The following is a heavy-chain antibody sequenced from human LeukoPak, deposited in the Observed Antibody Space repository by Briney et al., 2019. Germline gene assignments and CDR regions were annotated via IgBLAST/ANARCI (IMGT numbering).Heavy chain of an antibody. CDR1: GGSISSSSYY. CDR3: AREDYGGNSRDYFDH. Sequence: PSETLSLTCTVSGGSISSSSYYWGWIRQPPGKGLEWIGSIYYSGSTYYNPSLKSRVTISVDTSKNQFSLKLSSVTAADTAVYYCAREDYGGNSRDYFDHWGQGTLVTVSS. CDR2: IYYSGST. D-gene: IGHD4-23*01. V-gene: IGHV4-39*02. J-gene: IGHJ4*02.